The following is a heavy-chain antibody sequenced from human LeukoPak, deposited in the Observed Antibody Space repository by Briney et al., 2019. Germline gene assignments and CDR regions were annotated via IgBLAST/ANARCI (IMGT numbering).Heavy chain of an antibody. J-gene: IGHJ4*02. CDR1: GFTFSTFA. CDR2: IFPSGGEI. V-gene: IGHV3-23*01. D-gene: IGHD2-15*01. Sequence: GGSLRLSCAASGFTFSTFAMIWVRQPPGKGLEWVSSIFPSGGEIHYADSVKGRFTISRDDSKNTLYLQMNSLRAEDTAVYYCAKSGLNRFDYWGQGTLVTVSS. CDR3: AKSGLNRFDY.